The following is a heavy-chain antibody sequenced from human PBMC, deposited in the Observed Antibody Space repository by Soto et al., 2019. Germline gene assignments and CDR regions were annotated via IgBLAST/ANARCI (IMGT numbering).Heavy chain of an antibody. CDR1: GFTFDDYA. V-gene: IGHV3-9*01. CDR2: VSWNSGTI. Sequence: GGSLRLSCAASGFTFDDYAMHWVRQAPGKGLEWVSGVSWNSGTIGYADSVKGRFTISRDNAKNSLYLQMNSLRPEDTALYFCAKDIAARPPYYFDYWGQGILVTVSS. J-gene: IGHJ4*02. CDR3: AKDIAARPPYYFDY. D-gene: IGHD6-6*01.